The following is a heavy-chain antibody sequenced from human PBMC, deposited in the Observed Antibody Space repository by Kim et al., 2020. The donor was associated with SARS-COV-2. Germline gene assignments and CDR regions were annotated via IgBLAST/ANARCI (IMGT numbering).Heavy chain of an antibody. CDR1: GGSVSSGSYY. V-gene: IGHV4-61*01. CDR2: IYYSGST. D-gene: IGHD6-19*01. Sequence: SETLSLTCTVSGGSVSSGSYYWSWIRQPPGKGLEWIGYIYYSGSTNYNPSLKSRVTISVDTSKNQFSLKLSSVTAADTAVYYCARDPNSSGWYSDLGQGT. J-gene: IGHJ4*02. CDR3: ARDPNSSGWYSD.